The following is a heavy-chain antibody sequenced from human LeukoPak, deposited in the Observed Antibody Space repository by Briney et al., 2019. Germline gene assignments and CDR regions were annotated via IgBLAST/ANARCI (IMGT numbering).Heavy chain of an antibody. CDR1: GFTFSSYG. D-gene: IGHD2-15*01. J-gene: IGHJ4*02. CDR2: IWYDGSNK. V-gene: IGHV3-33*01. Sequence: PGGSLRLSCAASGFTFSSYGMHWVRQAPGKGLEWVTVIWYDGSNKYYADSVKGRFTISRDISKNTLYLQMNSPRAEDTAVYYCATLVQVAADYWGQGTLVTVSS. CDR3: ATLVQVAADY.